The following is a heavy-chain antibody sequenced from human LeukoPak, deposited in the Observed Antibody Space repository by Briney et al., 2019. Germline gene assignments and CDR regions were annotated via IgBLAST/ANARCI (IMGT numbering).Heavy chain of an antibody. D-gene: IGHD3-22*01. J-gene: IGHJ5*02. CDR1: GGSISSYY. Sequence: PSETLSLTCTVSGGSISSYYWSWIRQPPGKGLEWIGYIYYSGSTNYNPSLKSRISISVDTSKNQFSLKLSSVTAADAAVYYCARTHPAYCYDSSGYYLPTWFDPWGQATLVTVS. CDR3: ARTHPAYCYDSSGYYLPTWFDP. CDR2: IYYSGST. V-gene: IGHV4-59*01.